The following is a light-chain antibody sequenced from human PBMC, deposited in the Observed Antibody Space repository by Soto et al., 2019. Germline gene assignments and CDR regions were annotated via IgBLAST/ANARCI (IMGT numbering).Light chain of an antibody. V-gene: IGKV1-33*01. J-gene: IGKJ2*01. CDR2: DAS. CDR1: QDIGNN. Sequence: DIQMTQSPSSLSASVGDRVTITCQASQDIGNNLNWYQQKPGKAPNLLIYDASNLETGVPSRFSGGGSGRDFTFTISTLQPEDIATDYCQQYDNLPGYTFGQGTNLEIK. CDR3: QQYDNLPGYT.